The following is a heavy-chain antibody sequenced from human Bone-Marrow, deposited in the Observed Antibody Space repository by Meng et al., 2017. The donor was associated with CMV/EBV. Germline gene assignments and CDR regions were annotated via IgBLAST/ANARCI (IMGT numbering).Heavy chain of an antibody. Sequence: GESLKISCAASGFPFSSYAMHWVRQAPGKGLEWVAVISYDGSKNYYAASVKGRFTISRDNSKKTLYLQMGSMRAEDMAVYYRARASSRSDAFDIWGQGTMVTVSS. CDR2: ISYDGSKN. CDR3: ARASSRSDAFDI. V-gene: IGHV3-30*14. CDR1: GFPFSSYA. D-gene: IGHD6-6*01. J-gene: IGHJ3*02.